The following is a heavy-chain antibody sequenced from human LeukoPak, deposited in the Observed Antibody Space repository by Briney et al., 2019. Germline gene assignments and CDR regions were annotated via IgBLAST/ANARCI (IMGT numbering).Heavy chain of an antibody. CDR2: IYTSGST. J-gene: IGHJ4*02. D-gene: IGHD5-12*01. Sequence: SETLSLTCTVSSGSISYYYCSWIRQPAGKGLEWIGRIYTSGSTNYNPSLKSRVTISVDTSKNQFSLKLSSVTAADTAVYYCARDAGYGYRFFDYWGQGTRVTVSS. V-gene: IGHV4-4*07. CDR1: SGSISYYY. CDR3: ARDAGYGYRFFDY.